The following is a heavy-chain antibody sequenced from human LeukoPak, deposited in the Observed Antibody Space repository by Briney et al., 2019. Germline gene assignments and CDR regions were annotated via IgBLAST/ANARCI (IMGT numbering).Heavy chain of an antibody. V-gene: IGHV4-59*01. CDR2: IHYSGST. D-gene: IGHD1-14*01. Sequence: SETLSLTCTVSGGSISGYYWSWIRQPPGKGLEWIGFIHYSGSTTYNPSLNSRVTISVDTSKNQFSLNLRSVTAADTAIYYCARGVGCPEPFDYWGQGILVTVSS. CDR1: GGSISGYY. CDR3: ARGVGCPEPFDY. J-gene: IGHJ4*02.